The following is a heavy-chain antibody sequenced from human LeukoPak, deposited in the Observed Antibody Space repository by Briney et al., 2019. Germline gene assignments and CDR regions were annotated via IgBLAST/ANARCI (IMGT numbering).Heavy chain of an antibody. CDR3: AKHFQYYYDSSGYFGY. CDR2: ISGSGGST. J-gene: IGHJ4*02. Sequence: GGSLRLSCAASGFTFSSYAMSWVRQAPGKGLEWVSAISGSGGSTYYADSVKGRFTISRDNSKNTLYLQMNSLGAEDTAVYYCAKHFQYYYDSSGYFGYWGQGTLVTVSS. V-gene: IGHV3-23*01. CDR1: GFTFSSYA. D-gene: IGHD3-22*01.